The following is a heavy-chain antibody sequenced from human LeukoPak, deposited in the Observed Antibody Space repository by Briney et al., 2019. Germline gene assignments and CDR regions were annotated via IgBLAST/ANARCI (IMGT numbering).Heavy chain of an antibody. J-gene: IGHJ1*01. D-gene: IGHD3-22*01. CDR2: IYYSGRT. CDR1: GDSVSRSDSY. V-gene: IGHV4-39*01. Sequence: SGTLSLTCSVSGDSVSRSDSYWDWIRQSPGKGLEWIGTIYYSGRTYYSPSLKSRVTMSVDPSNNQFSLNLRSVTAADTAVYYCARRRYYDGSGYLEWGQGTLLSVSS. CDR3: ARRRYYDGSGYLE.